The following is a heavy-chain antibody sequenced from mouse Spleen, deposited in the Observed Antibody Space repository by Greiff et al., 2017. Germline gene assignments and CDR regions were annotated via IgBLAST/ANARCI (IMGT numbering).Heavy chain of an antibody. CDR1: GYAFSSSW. Sequence: QVQLKQSGPELVKPGASVKISCKASGYAFSSSWMNWVKQRPGKGLEWIGRIYPGDGDTNYNGKFKGKATLTADKSSSTAYMQLSSLTSEDSAVYFGARFTTVVPYYFDYWGQGTPLTGSS. V-gene: IGHV1-82*01. CDR2: IYPGDGDT. CDR3: ARFTTVVPYYFDY. J-gene: IGHJ2*01. D-gene: IGHD1-1*01.